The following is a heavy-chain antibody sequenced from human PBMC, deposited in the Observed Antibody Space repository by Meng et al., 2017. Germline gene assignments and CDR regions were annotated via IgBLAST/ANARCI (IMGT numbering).Heavy chain of an antibody. CDR1: GYTFTNYD. Sequence: QVQLVQSGAEVKKPGASVKVSCKTSGYTFTNYDINWVRQATGQGLEWVGWMNPKGGNTGFAQKFQGRVTMTRDTSITTAYMELSSLRSEDTAVYYCARVYGDIDYWGQGTLVTVSS. D-gene: IGHD4-17*01. V-gene: IGHV1-8*01. CDR2: MNPKGGNT. J-gene: IGHJ4*02. CDR3: ARVYGDIDY.